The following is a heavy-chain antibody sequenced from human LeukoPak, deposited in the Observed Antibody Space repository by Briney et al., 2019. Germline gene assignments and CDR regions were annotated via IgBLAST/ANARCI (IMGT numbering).Heavy chain of an antibody. CDR3: ASFADGSARRYFDY. D-gene: IGHD3-10*01. CDR1: GYTFTGYY. J-gene: IGHJ4*02. Sequence: GASVTVSCKSSGYTFTGYYMHWVRQAPGQGLEWMGRINPNSGGTNYAQKFQGRVTMTSDTSISTAYMELSRLRSDDTAVYYCASFADGSARRYFDYWGQGSLVTVSS. V-gene: IGHV1-2*06. CDR2: INPNSGGT.